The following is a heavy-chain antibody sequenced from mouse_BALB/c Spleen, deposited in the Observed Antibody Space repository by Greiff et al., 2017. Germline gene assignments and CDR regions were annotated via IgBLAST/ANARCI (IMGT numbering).Heavy chain of an antibody. CDR2: IYPGDGDT. Sequence: QVQLQQSGAELVRPGSSVKISCKASGYAFSSYWMNWVKQRPGQGLEWLGQIYPGDGDTNYNGKFKGKATLTADKSSSTAYMQLSSLTSEDSAVYFCAEADWNGAMDYWGQGTSVTVSA. V-gene: IGHV1-80*01. CDR1: GYAFSSYW. J-gene: IGHJ4*01. CDR3: AEADWNGAMDY.